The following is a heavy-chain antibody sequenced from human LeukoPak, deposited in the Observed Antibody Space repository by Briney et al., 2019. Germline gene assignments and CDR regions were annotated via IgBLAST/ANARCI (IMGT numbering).Heavy chain of an antibody. Sequence: ASVKVSCKASGYTFTSYYMHWVRQAPGQGLEWMGIINPSGGSTTYAQKFQGRVTMTRDTSTSTVCMELSSLRSEDTAVYYCARVLAYSYGSLYYFDYWGQGTLVTVSS. CDR3: ARVLAYSYGSLYYFDY. J-gene: IGHJ4*02. CDR2: INPSGGST. D-gene: IGHD5-18*01. CDR1: GYTFTSYY. V-gene: IGHV1-46*01.